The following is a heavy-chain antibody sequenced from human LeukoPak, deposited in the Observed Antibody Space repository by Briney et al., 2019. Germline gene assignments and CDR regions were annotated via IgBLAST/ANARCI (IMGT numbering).Heavy chain of an antibody. CDR1: GGSISSSSYD. CDR3: ATSGSDY. Sequence: SETLSLTCTVSGGSISSSSYDWGGIRQPPGKGLVGIGSIYYSGSTYYNPSLKSRVTICVDTSKNQFSLKLSSVTAADTAVYYCATSGSDYWGQGTLVTVSS. CDR2: IYYSGST. V-gene: IGHV4-39*01. D-gene: IGHD3-10*01. J-gene: IGHJ4*02.